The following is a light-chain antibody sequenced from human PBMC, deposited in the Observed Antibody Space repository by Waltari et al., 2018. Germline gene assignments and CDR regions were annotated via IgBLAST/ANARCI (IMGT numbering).Light chain of an antibody. J-gene: IGLJ2*01. Sequence: QSALTQPPSASGSPGHSVTISCAGPTSDVGASDYVSWYQQHPGKAPKLMIYEVNKRPSGVPDRFSGSKSGNTASLTVSGLQAEDEAEYHCSSYAGSYNLIFGGGTKLTVL. CDR2: EVN. CDR1: TSDVGASDY. V-gene: IGLV2-8*01. CDR3: SSYAGSYNLI.